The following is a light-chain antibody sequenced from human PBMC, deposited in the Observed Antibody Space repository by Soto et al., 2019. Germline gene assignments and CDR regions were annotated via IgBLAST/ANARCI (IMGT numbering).Light chain of an antibody. CDR3: QQYQTSPVT. V-gene: IGKV3-20*01. J-gene: IGKJ4*01. CDR1: QSVSSNY. CDR2: GAS. Sequence: EIVLTQSPGTLSLSPGERATLSCRASQSVSSNYLAWYQQRPGQAPRLLIYGASTRATGIPDRFSGSGSGTDFTLTISRLEPADFAVYYCQQYQTSPVTFGGGTKVDI.